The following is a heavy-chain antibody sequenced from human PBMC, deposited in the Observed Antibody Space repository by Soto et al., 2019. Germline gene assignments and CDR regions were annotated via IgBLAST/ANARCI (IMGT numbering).Heavy chain of an antibody. Sequence: QVQLVQSGAEVRKPGSSVKVSCKASGDTFSFYSINWVRQAPGLGLEWMGRINPILSMSNYAQRFQGRVTMTADNPASTAYTELSALRSEDTALCYRASSYGSVYGACEYWGQGALGTVSS. CDR3: ASSYGSVYGACEY. D-gene: IGHD3-10*01. CDR1: GDTFSFYS. CDR2: INPILSMS. V-gene: IGHV1-69*02. J-gene: IGHJ4*02.